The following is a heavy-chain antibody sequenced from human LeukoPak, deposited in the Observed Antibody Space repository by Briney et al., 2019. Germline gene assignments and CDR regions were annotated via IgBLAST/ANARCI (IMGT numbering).Heavy chain of an antibody. CDR2: ISSSGSFI. CDR1: GFTFSTYS. Sequence: GGSLRLSCEASGFTFSTYSMSWVRQAPGMGLEWVSSISSSGSFIYYPDSVKGRFSISRDNAKNSLYLQMNSLRAEDAAVYYCARGVRGVMSHFDYWGQGILVTVSS. V-gene: IGHV3-21*01. J-gene: IGHJ4*02. D-gene: IGHD3-10*01. CDR3: ARGVRGVMSHFDY.